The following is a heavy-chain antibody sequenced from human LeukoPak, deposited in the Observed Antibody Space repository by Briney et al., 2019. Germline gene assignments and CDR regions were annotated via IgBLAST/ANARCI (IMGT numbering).Heavy chain of an antibody. D-gene: IGHD3-9*01. Sequence: SETLSLTCTVSGGSMSDYYWSWIRQPPGKGLEWIGYIYYTGSTNYNPSLKDRVTISIDTSKNQFSLKLSSVTAADTALYYCARARYDILTGYSDDAFDIWGQGTMVTVSS. CDR1: GGSMSDYY. V-gene: IGHV4-59*01. CDR2: IYYTGST. CDR3: ARARYDILTGYSDDAFDI. J-gene: IGHJ3*02.